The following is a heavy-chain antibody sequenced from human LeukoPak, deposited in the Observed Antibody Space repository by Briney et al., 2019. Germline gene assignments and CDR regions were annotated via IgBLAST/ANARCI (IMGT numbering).Heavy chain of an antibody. CDR2: IHHTGTT. Sequence: PSETLSPTCTVSGGSISGYYWSWIRQAPGKGLEWIGYIHHTGTTHYNPSLESRVTMSVDSYKNQFSLKLTSVTAADTAVYYCARGSPRVESWGQGTRVTVSS. V-gene: IGHV4-59*13. J-gene: IGHJ4*02. CDR3: ARGSPRVES. CDR1: GGSISGYY.